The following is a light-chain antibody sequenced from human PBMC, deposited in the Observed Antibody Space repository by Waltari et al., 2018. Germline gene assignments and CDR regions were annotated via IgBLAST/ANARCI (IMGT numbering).Light chain of an antibody. CDR2: GAS. J-gene: IGKJ1*01. V-gene: IGKV3-20*01. CDR3: QEYGSSPSWT. Sequence: EIVLTQSPGTLSLSPGERATLSCRASQSVSSSYLAWYQQKPGQAHRLLIYGASSRATGIPDRFSGSGSVTDCTLTISRLEPEDSAVYYCQEYGSSPSWTFGQVTKVEIK. CDR1: QSVSSSY.